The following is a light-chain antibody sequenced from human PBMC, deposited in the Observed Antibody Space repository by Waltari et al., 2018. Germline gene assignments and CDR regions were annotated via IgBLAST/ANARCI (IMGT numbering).Light chain of an antibody. CDR3: CSYAGRYTWV. CDR2: DVS. Sequence: QSALTQPRSMSGSPGQSVTISCTGTNSDVGCYNYVSWFQQHPGKAPKLMIHDVSKRPSGVPDRFSGSKSGNTASLTISGLQADDETDYYCCSYAGRYTWVFGGGTKLTVL. CDR1: NSDVGCYNY. V-gene: IGLV2-11*01. J-gene: IGLJ3*02.